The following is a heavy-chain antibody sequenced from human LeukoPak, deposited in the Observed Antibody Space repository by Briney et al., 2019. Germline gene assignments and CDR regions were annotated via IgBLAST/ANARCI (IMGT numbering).Heavy chain of an antibody. V-gene: IGHV4-34*01. CDR2: INHSGST. CDR1: GGSFSGYY. J-gene: IGHJ5*02. Sequence: PSETLSLTCAVYGGSFSGYYWSWIRQPPGKGLEWIGEINHSGSTDYNPSLKSRVTISVDTSKNQFSLKLSSVTAADTAVYYCARHGSSGLRVWFDPWGQGTLVTVSS. D-gene: IGHD6-19*01. CDR3: ARHGSSGLRVWFDP.